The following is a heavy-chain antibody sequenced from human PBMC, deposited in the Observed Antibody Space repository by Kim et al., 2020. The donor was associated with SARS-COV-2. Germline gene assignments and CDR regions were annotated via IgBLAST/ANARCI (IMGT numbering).Heavy chain of an antibody. CDR1: GFTFSSYA. D-gene: IGHD4-17*01. CDR2: IYSGGSST. Sequence: GGSLRLSCAASGFTFSSYAMSWVRQAPGKGLEWVSVIYSGGSSTYYADSVKGRFTISRDNSKNTQYLQMNSLRAEDTAVYYCAKGDYGDFFWYFDLWVRGTLVTVSS. J-gene: IGHJ2*01. V-gene: IGHV3-23*03. CDR3: AKGDYGDFFWYFDL.